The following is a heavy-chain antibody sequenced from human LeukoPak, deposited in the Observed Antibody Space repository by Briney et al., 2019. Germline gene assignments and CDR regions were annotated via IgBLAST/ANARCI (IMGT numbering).Heavy chain of an antibody. CDR1: GFTFSGSA. D-gene: IGHD3-22*01. V-gene: IGHV3-73*01. CDR2: IRSKANSYAT. J-gene: IGHJ4*02. CDR3: TSDNFDYYDSSGYYC. Sequence: GGSLRLSCAASGFTFSGSAMHWVRQASGKGLEWVGRIRSKANSYATAYAASVKGRFTISRDDSKNTAYLQMNSLKTEDTAVYYCTSDNFDYYDSSGYYCWGQGTLVTVSS.